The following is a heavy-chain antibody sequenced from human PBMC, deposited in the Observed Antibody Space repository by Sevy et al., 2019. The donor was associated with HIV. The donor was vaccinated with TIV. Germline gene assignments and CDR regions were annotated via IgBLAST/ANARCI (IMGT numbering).Heavy chain of an antibody. J-gene: IGHJ3*02. V-gene: IGHV3-48*01. D-gene: IGHD2-2*01. CDR3: ARGGILGSSTSDAFDI. CDR2: ISSSSSTI. Sequence: GGSLRLSCAASGFTFSSYSMNWVRQAPGKGLEWVSYISSSSSTIYYADSVKGRFTISRDNAKNSLYLQMNSLRAEDTAVYYCARGGILGSSTSDAFDIWGQGTMVTVSS. CDR1: GFTFSSYS.